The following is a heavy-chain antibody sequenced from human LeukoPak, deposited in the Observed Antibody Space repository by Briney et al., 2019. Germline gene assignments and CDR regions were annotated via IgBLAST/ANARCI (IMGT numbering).Heavy chain of an antibody. V-gene: IGHV3-74*01. CDR2: INGDGSWT. Sequence: GGSLRLSCAASGNYWMHWVRRAPGKGLVWVSHINGDGSWTTYADSVKGRFTISKDNAKNTVYLQMNNLRAEDTAVYYCVSFYETYWGRGTLVTVSS. CDR3: VSFYETY. CDR1: GNYW. J-gene: IGHJ4*02. D-gene: IGHD2-2*01.